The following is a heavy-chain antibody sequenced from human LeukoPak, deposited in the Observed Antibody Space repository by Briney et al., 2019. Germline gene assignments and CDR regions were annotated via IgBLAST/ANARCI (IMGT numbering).Heavy chain of an antibody. J-gene: IGHJ6*03. V-gene: IGHV4-59*01. CDR1: GGSIRGYY. CDR2: IYSSGST. CDR3: SGSYIYYYYYYMDV. Sequence: SETLSLTCNVSGGSIRGYYWSWIRQPPGKGLEWIGYIYSSGSTNYNPSLKSRVTMSVDTSKNQFSLKLSSVTAADTAVYYCSGSYIYYYYYYMDVWGKGTTVTISS. D-gene: IGHD1-26*01.